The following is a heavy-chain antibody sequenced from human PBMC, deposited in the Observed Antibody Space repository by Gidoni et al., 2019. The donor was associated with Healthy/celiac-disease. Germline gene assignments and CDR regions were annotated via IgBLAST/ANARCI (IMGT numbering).Heavy chain of an antibody. Sequence: EVQLVESGGGLVKPGGSLRLSCAASGFTISSYSMNWVRQAPGKGLECVSSISSSSSYIYYADSVKGRFTISRDNAKNSLYLQMSSLRAEDTAVYYCARGLFGGDAFDIWGQGTMVTVSS. CDR2: ISSSSSYI. J-gene: IGHJ3*02. D-gene: IGHD3-10*02. CDR3: ARGLFGGDAFDI. V-gene: IGHV3-21*01. CDR1: GFTISSYS.